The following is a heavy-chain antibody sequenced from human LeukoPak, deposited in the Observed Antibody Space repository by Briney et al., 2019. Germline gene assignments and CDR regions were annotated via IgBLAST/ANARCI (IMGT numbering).Heavy chain of an antibody. CDR2: IIPIFGTA. Sequence: ASVKVSCKASGGTFSSYAISWVRQAPGQGLEWMGGIIPIFGTANYAQKFQGRVTITADESTSTAYMELSSLGSEDTAVYYCAGESSSLRDAFDIWGQGTMVTVSS. V-gene: IGHV1-69*13. J-gene: IGHJ3*02. CDR1: GGTFSSYA. CDR3: AGESSSLRDAFDI. D-gene: IGHD6-6*01.